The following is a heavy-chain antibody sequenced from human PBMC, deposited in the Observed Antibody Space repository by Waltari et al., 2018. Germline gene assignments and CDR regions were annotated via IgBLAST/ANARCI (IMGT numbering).Heavy chain of an antibody. CDR1: GFTVSSNY. J-gene: IGHJ3*02. Sequence: EVQLVETGGGLIQPGGSLRLSCAASGFTVSSNYMGWARQAPGKGLEWVSVIHSGGSTEYADSVKGRFTIFRDSSKNTRYLQMNTLRAEDTAMYYCAGGPSYYDSSTFAFDMWGQGTMVTVSS. D-gene: IGHD3-22*01. V-gene: IGHV3-53*02. CDR3: AGGPSYYDSSTFAFDM. CDR2: IHSGGST.